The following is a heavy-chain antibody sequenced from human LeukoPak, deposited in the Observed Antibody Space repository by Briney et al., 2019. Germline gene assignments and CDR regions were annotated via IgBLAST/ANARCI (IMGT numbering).Heavy chain of an antibody. J-gene: IGHJ4*02. D-gene: IGHD5-18*01. Sequence: RPGGSLKLSCAASGFTFSGSAIHWVRQASGKGLEWVGRIRSKANSYATAYAASVKGRFTISRDYSKNTAYLQVNSLKTEDTAVYYCSRHSWDTAMVTLDYWGQGTLVTVSS. CDR3: SRHSWDTAMVTLDY. CDR2: IRSKANSYAT. V-gene: IGHV3-73*01. CDR1: GFTFSGSA.